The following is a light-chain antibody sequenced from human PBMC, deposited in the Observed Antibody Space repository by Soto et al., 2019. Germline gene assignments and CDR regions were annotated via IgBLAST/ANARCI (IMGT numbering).Light chain of an antibody. CDR2: EVS. J-gene: IGLJ1*01. Sequence: LTQPASVSGSPGQSITISCTGTSSDVGSYNYVSWYQQHPGKAPKLMIYEVSDRPSGISSRFSGSKSGNTASLTISGLQTEDEADYYCSSYTSSRTLFGTGTKVTVL. V-gene: IGLV2-14*01. CDR3: SSYTSSRTL. CDR1: SSDVGSYNY.